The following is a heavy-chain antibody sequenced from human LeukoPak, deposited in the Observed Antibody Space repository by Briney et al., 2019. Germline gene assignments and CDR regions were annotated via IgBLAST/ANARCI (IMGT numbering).Heavy chain of an antibody. Sequence: PSETLSLTCAVYGGSFSGYCWSWIRQPPGKGLEWIGEINHSGSTNYNPSLKSRVTISVDTSKNQFSLKLSSVTAADTAVYYCARAPRRAYYDFWSGYYFDYWGQGTLVTVSS. J-gene: IGHJ4*02. D-gene: IGHD3-3*01. CDR3: ARAPRRAYYDFWSGYYFDY. CDR1: GGSFSGYC. V-gene: IGHV4-34*01. CDR2: INHSGST.